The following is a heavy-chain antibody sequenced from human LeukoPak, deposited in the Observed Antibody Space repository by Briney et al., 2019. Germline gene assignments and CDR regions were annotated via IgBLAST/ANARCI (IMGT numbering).Heavy chain of an antibody. Sequence: SVKVSCKASGGTFSSYAISWVRQAPGQGLEWMGRIIPILGIANYAHKFQGRVTITADKSTSTAYMELSSLRSEDTAVYYCAVPPSYYDILTGHDAFDIWGQGTMVTVSS. CDR3: AVPPSYYDILTGHDAFDI. V-gene: IGHV1-69*04. CDR1: GGTFSSYA. D-gene: IGHD3-9*01. CDR2: IIPILGIA. J-gene: IGHJ3*02.